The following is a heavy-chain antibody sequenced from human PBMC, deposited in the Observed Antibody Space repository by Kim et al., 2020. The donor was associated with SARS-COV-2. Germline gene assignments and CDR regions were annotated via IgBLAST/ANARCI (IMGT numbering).Heavy chain of an antibody. CDR2: IIPIFGTA. D-gene: IGHD3-9*01. CDR1: GGTFSSYA. J-gene: IGHJ6*02. CDR3: ARANYDLLTGYYSSGGVVDV. Sequence: SVKVSCKASGGTFSSYAISWVRQAPGQGLEWMGGIIPIFGTANYAQKFQGRVTITADESTSTAYMELSSLRSEDTAVYYCARANYDLLTGYYSSGGVVDVWGQGTTVTVSS. V-gene: IGHV1-69*13.